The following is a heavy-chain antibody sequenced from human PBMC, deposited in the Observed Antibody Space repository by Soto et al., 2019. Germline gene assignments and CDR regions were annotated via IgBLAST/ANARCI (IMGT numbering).Heavy chain of an antibody. CDR2: ISSSSSYI. V-gene: IGHV3-21*01. Sequence: EVQLVESGGGLVKPGGSLRLSCAASGFTFSSYSMNWVRQAPGKGLEWVSSISSSSSYIYYADSVKGRFTISRDNAESSLYLQMNSLSAEDTAVYYCARGRGSGWYYFDYWGQGTLVTVSS. J-gene: IGHJ4*02. D-gene: IGHD6-19*01. CDR3: ARGRGSGWYYFDY. CDR1: GFTFSSYS.